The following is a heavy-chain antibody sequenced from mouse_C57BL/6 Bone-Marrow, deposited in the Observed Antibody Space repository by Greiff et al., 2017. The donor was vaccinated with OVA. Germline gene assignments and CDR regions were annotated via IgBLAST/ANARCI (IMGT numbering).Heavy chain of an antibody. Sequence: QVQLQQPGAELVKPGASAKVSCKASGYTFTSYWMHWVKQRPGQGLEWIGRIHPSDSDTNYNQKFKGKATLTVDKSSSTAYMQLSSLTSEDSAVYYCAAHYYGSSSFAYWGQGTLVTVSA. D-gene: IGHD1-1*01. J-gene: IGHJ3*01. CDR2: IHPSDSDT. CDR1: GYTFTSYW. V-gene: IGHV1-74*01. CDR3: AAHYYGSSSFAY.